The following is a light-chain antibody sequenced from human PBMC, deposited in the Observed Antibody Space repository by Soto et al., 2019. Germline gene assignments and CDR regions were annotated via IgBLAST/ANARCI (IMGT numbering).Light chain of an antibody. CDR2: DAS. V-gene: IGKV1-5*01. Sequence: DIQMTQSPSTLSASVGDRVTITCRTSQSISSWLAWYQQKPGKAPKLLIYDASSLESGVPSRFSGSGSGTEFTLNISSLQPDDFATYYCQQDKSYPATFGQGTKVEIK. J-gene: IGKJ1*01. CDR3: QQDKSYPAT. CDR1: QSISSW.